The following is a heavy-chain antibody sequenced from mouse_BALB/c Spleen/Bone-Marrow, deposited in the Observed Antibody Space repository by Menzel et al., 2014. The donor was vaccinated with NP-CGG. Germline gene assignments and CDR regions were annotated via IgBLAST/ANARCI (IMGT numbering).Heavy chain of an antibody. CDR2: ISSGGRYT. Sequence: EVQGVESGEGLVKPGGSLKLSCAASGFTFSSYVMSWVRQSPEKRLEWVAEISSGGRYTYYPDTVTGRFTISRDNAKNTLYLEMSSLRSEDTAMYYCTRDQFITTATRAMDYWGQGTSVTVSS. CDR3: TRDQFITTATRAMDY. J-gene: IGHJ4*01. V-gene: IGHV5-9-4*01. D-gene: IGHD1-2*01. CDR1: GFTFSSYV.